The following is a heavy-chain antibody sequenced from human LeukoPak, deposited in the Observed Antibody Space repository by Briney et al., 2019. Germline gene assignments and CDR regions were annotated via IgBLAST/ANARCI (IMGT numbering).Heavy chain of an antibody. CDR1: GFTPNSYA. Sequence: GGSLRLSCAASGFTPNSYAMSWVRQAPGKGLEWVSAISDGGSDTYYADSVKGRFTISKDNSKNMLFLQMNSLMDDDTAVYYCAKRVPYSSSSVYFDSWGQGTLVTVSS. J-gene: IGHJ4*02. CDR3: AKRVPYSSSSVYFDS. D-gene: IGHD6-6*01. CDR2: ISDGGSDT. V-gene: IGHV3-23*01.